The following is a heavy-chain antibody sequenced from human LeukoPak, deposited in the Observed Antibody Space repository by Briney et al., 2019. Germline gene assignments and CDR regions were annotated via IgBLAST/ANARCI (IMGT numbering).Heavy chain of an antibody. V-gene: IGHV3-7*01. CDR3: AREGLLELPYSTSDY. J-gene: IGHJ4*02. D-gene: IGHD1-7*01. CDR1: GFTFSRYW. CDR2: IKQDGREK. Sequence: GGSLRLSCAASGFTFSRYWMTWVRQAPGKGLEWLANIKQDGREKYYVDSVRGRFTISRDNAMNSLYLQMDSLRAADTAVYYCAREGLLELPYSTSDYWGQGTLVTVSS.